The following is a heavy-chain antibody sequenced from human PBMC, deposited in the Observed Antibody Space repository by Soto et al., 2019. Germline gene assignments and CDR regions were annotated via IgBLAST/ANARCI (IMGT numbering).Heavy chain of an antibody. J-gene: IGHJ1*01. V-gene: IGHV4-59*08. CDR1: GGSIISFY. D-gene: IGHD3-16*01. Sequence: QVQLQESGPGLVKPSETLSFTCTASGGSIISFYWRWIRQSHGKGLEWIAYVFYNGNTNNNPSFMGRVTLSVDTSKNQFSLSLTSVTAADTATDYCARHDAGGYFRHWGQGTLVTVSS. CDR2: VFYNGNT. CDR3: ARHDAGGYFRH.